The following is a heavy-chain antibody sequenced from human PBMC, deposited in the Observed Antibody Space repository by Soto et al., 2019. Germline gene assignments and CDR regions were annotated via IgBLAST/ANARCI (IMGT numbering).Heavy chain of an antibody. V-gene: IGHV4-39*01. Sequence: PSETLSLTCTVSGGSISSSGYYWGWIRQPPGRGLEWIGSISFKGTTYYSPSLQSRVTISVDMSKNQFSLNLRSVTAADTAVFYCARSTFWYYHETSGYYGFDHWGQGTLVNAS. CDR2: ISFKGTT. J-gene: IGHJ4*02. D-gene: IGHD3-22*01. CDR1: GGSISSSGYY. CDR3: ARSTFWYYHETSGYYGFDH.